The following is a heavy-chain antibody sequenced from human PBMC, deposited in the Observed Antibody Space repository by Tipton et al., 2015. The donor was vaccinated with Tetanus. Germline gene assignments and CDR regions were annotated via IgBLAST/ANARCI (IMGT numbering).Heavy chain of an antibody. V-gene: IGHV1-18*01. CDR2: INTFNGNT. CDR3: ARDSPYCTNGVCYPDY. CDR1: GYTLTTYG. J-gene: IGHJ4*02. Sequence: QLVQSGGEVKKPGASVKVSCKASGYTLTTYGMSWVRQAPGQGLEWMGWINTFNGNTYYAQKLQGRVTLTTDTSTSTAYMELRSLSSDDTAVYYCARDSPYCTNGVCYPDYWGQGTLVTVSS. D-gene: IGHD2-8*01.